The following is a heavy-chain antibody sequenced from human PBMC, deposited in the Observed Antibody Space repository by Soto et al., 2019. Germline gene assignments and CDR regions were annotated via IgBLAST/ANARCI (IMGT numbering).Heavy chain of an antibody. D-gene: IGHD2-2*01. CDR3: ARHGGIAYCSSTSCPPGSMDV. CDR2: IYYSGST. CDR1: GGSISSSSYY. V-gene: IGHV4-39*01. J-gene: IGHJ6*02. Sequence: SGTLSLTCAVSGGSISSSSYYWGWIRQAPGKGLDWIGSIYYSGSTYYNPSLKSRVTISVDTSKNQFSLKLSSVTAADTAVYYCARHGGIAYCSSTSCPPGSMDVWGQGTTVTVSS.